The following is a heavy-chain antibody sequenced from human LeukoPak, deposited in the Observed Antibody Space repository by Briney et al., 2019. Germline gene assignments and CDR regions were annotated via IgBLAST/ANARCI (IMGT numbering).Heavy chain of an antibody. J-gene: IGHJ4*02. V-gene: IGHV4-31*03. D-gene: IGHD3-22*01. CDR1: GGSISSGGYY. CDR2: IYYSGST. Sequence: SETLSLTCTVSGGSISSGGYYWSWIRQHPGKGLEWIGYIYYSGSTYYNPSLKSRVTISVDTSKNQFSLKLSSVTAADTAVYYCARAASDYYDSSGYYPGHDYWGQGTLVTVSS. CDR3: ARAASDYYDSSGYYPGHDY.